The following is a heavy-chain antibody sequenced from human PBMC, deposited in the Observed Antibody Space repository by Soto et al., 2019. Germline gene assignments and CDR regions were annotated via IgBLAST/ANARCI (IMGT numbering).Heavy chain of an antibody. CDR1: GYTFTSYG. V-gene: IGHV1-18*01. J-gene: IGHJ3*02. CDR2: ISAYNGNT. Sequence: ASVKVSCKASGYTFTSYGISWVRQALGQGLEWMGWISAYNGNTNYAQKLQGRVTMTTDTSTSTAYMELRSLRSDDTAVYYCARDYYDSLGTRPRGHDAFDIWGQGTMVT. D-gene: IGHD3-22*01. CDR3: ARDYYDSLGTRPRGHDAFDI.